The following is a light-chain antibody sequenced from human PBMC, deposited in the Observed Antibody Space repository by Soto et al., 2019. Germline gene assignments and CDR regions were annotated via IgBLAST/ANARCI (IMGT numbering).Light chain of an antibody. V-gene: IGLV1-40*01. J-gene: IGLJ3*02. CDR2: ANS. CDR3: QSYDSSLSGWV. Sequence: QSVLTQPPSVSGAPGQRVSISCTGGGSNIGAGYDVHWYQQLPGAAPKLLIYANSNRPSGVPDRFSGSKSGTSASLAITGLQAEDEADYYRQSYDSSLSGWVFGGGTKLTVL. CDR1: GSNIGAGYD.